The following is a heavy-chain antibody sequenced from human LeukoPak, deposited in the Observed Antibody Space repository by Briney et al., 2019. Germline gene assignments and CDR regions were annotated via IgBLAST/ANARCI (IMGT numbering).Heavy chain of an antibody. Sequence: GGSLRLSCAASGFTFSSYAMSWVRQAPGKGLEWVSAISGSGGSTYYADSVKGRFTFSRDNSKNTLFLQMNSLRAEDTAVYYCARRPIAAAGTFDYWGQGTLVTVSS. J-gene: IGHJ4*02. D-gene: IGHD6-13*01. V-gene: IGHV3-23*01. CDR1: GFTFSSYA. CDR3: ARRPIAAAGTFDY. CDR2: ISGSGGST.